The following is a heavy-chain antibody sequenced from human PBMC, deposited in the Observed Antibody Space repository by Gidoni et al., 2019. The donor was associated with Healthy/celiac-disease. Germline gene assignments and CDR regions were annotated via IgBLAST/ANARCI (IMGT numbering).Heavy chain of an antibody. CDR3: AREPTYYYDSSGYHIYYFDY. D-gene: IGHD3-22*01. Sequence: EVQLVESGGGLVQPGGSLRLSCAASGFTFSSSWMSWVRQAPGKGLEWVANIKQDGSEKYYVDSVKGRFTISRDNAKNSLYLQMNSLRAEDTAVYYCAREPTYYYDSSGYHIYYFDYWGQGTLVTVSS. V-gene: IGHV3-7*03. CDR2: IKQDGSEK. CDR1: GFTFSSSW. J-gene: IGHJ4*02.